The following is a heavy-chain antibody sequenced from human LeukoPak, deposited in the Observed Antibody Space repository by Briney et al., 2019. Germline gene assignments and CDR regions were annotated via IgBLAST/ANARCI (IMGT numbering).Heavy chain of an antibody. CDR2: ISYDGSNK. D-gene: IGHD2-21*01. CDR1: GFTFSSYG. Sequence: GGSLRLSCAASGFTFSSYGMHWVRQAPGKGLEWVAVISYDGSNKYYADSVKGRFTISRDNSKNTLYLQMDSLRLEDTAVYYCARVKASIFYYFDYWGQGTLVTVSS. CDR3: ARVKASIFYYFDY. V-gene: IGHV3-30*03. J-gene: IGHJ4*02.